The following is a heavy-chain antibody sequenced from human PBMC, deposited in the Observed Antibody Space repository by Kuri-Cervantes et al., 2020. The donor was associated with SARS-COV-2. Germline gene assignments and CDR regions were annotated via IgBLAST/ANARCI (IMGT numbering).Heavy chain of an antibody. Sequence: SETLSLTCTVSGGSISSHYWAWIRQPAGKGLEWIGHLDTSGSTTYNPSLKSRVTISLDTSNNQVSLRLTSATAADTAVYYCGKVSWLRLWHRYSDSWGQGTLVTVSS. CDR1: GGSISSHY. V-gene: IGHV4-4*07. CDR2: LDTSGST. CDR3: GKVSWLRLWHRYSDS. J-gene: IGHJ4*02. D-gene: IGHD5-12*01.